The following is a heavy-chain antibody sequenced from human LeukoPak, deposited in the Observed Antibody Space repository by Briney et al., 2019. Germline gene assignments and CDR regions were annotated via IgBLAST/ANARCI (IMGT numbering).Heavy chain of an antibody. Sequence: ASVKASCKASGYSFTSNYIHWVRQASGQGLEWMGMIYPRDGSTSYAQKFQGRVTVTRDTSTSTVHMELSGLRSEDTAVYYCARDQEAFDYWGQGTLVTVSS. CDR3: ARDQEAFDY. J-gene: IGHJ4*02. CDR1: GYSFTSNY. CDR2: IYPRDGST. V-gene: IGHV1-46*01.